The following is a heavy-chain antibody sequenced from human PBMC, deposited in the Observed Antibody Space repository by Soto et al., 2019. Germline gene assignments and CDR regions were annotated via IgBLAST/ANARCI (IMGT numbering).Heavy chain of an antibody. CDR1: GSTFISYT. CDR3: ASATATTNYYYMDV. CDR2: ITPFFGIT. J-gene: IGHJ6*03. D-gene: IGHD4-17*01. Sequence: QVQLLQSGAEVKRPGSSVKVSCVASGSTFISYTFSWVRQAPGQGLEWMGRITPFFGITNYAQKFQGRVTITADKSTGTAYMELSSLRSEDTAVYYCASATATTNYYYMDVWGKGTTVTVSS. V-gene: IGHV1-69*02.